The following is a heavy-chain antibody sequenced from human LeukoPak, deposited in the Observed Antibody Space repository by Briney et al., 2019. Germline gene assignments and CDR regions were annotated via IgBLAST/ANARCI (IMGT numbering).Heavy chain of an antibody. CDR1: GFTFSSYA. J-gene: IGHJ4*02. V-gene: IGHV3-30*04. D-gene: IGHD5-18*01. Sequence: GGSLRLSCAASGFTFSSYAMHWVRQAPGKGLEWVAVISYDGSNKYYADSVKGRFTISRDNSKNTLYLQMNSLRAEDTAVYYCARDVNQGAFYSYGPFDYWGQGTLVTVSS. CDR2: ISYDGSNK. CDR3: ARDVNQGAFYSYGPFDY.